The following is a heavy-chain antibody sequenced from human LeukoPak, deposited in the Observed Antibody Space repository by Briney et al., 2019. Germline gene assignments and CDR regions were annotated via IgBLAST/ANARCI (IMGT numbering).Heavy chain of an antibody. D-gene: IGHD3-22*01. V-gene: IGHV1-2*02. CDR1: GYTFTGYH. Sequence: ASVKVSCKASGYTFTGYHMHWVRQAPGQGLEWMGWINPNSGGTNYAQKFQGRVTMTRDTSISTAYMELSRLRSDDTAVYYCASDSSGYYWGWFDPWGQGTLVTVSS. CDR3: ASDSSGYYWGWFDP. CDR2: INPNSGGT. J-gene: IGHJ5*02.